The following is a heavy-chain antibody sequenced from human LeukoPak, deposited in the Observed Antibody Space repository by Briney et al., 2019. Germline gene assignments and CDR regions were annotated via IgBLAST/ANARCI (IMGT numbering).Heavy chain of an antibody. D-gene: IGHD7-27*01. CDR1: GFTFSSYA. Sequence: GASLRLSCAVSGFTFSSYAMRWVSQAPGRGREWGSAISGSGGSTYYADSVKGRFTISRDNSKNTLYLQMNRLRADDTAVYYCAKAPESSNWGLDWGKGTLVTVSS. J-gene: IGHJ4*02. CDR3: AKAPESSNWGLD. V-gene: IGHV3-23*01. CDR2: ISGSGGST.